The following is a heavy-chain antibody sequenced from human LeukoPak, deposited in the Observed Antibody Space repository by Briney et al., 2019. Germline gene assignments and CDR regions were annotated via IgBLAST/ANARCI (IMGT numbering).Heavy chain of an antibody. V-gene: IGHV4-59*01. CDR1: GGSISNYY. CDR3: ARSGYSYGADAFDI. Sequence: SETLSLTCTVSGGSISNYYWSWIRQPPGKGLEWIGYIYYSGSTNHNPSLKSRVTISVDTSKNQFSLKLSSVTAADTAVYYCARSGYSYGADAFDIWGQGTMVTVSS. CDR2: IYYSGST. J-gene: IGHJ3*02. D-gene: IGHD5-18*01.